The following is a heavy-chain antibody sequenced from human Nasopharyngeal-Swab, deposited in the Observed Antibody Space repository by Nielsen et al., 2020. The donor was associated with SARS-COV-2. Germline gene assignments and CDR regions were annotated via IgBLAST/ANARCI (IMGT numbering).Heavy chain of an antibody. CDR3: AKCGVYTSSCPSDY. CDR2: IYSGGSA. D-gene: IGHD6-13*01. Sequence: GESLKISCAASGFTVSSNYMSWVRQAPGKGLEWVSVIYSGGSAYYADSVKGRFTISRDNSKNTLYLQMSGLRAEDTAVYYCAKCGVYTSSCPSDYWGQRTLVTVSS. V-gene: IGHV3-53*01. J-gene: IGHJ4*02. CDR1: GFTVSSNY.